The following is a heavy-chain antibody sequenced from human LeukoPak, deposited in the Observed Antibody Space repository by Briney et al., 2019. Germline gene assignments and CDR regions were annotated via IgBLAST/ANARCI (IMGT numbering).Heavy chain of an antibody. V-gene: IGHV4-34*01. D-gene: IGHD2-8*01. J-gene: IGHJ3*02. CDR2: INHSGST. CDR1: GGSFSGYY. Sequence: SETLSLTCAVYGGSFSGYYWSWIRQPPGKGLEWIGEINHSGSTNYNPSLKSRVTISVDTSKNQFSLKLSSVTAADTAVYYCARVLIRSSKGAFDIWGQGTMVTVSS. CDR3: ARVLIRSSKGAFDI.